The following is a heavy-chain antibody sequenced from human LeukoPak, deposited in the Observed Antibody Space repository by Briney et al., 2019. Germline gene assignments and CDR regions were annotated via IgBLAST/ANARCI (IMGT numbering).Heavy chain of an antibody. CDR3: ARLDSYYYDSSGFYYMDV. CDR2: IYPGDSDT. CDR1: GYSFTSYW. J-gene: IGHJ6*03. D-gene: IGHD3-22*01. V-gene: IGHV5-51*01. Sequence: PGESLKISCKGSGYSFTSYWIVWVRQMPGKGLEWMGIIYPGDSDTRYSPSFQGQVTISADKSISTAYLQWSSLKASDTAMYYCARLDSYYYDSSGFYYMDVWGKGTTVTISS.